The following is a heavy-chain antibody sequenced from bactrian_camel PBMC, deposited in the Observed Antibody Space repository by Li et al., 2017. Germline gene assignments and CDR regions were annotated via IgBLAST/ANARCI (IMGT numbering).Heavy chain of an antibody. CDR2: ISTKLGST. V-gene: IGHV3S63*01. CDR1: GYADNYS. Sequence: VQLVESGGGSVQAGGSLTLSCTVSGYADNYSLGWFRQVLGKEREGVAGISTKLGSTNYADSVRGRFAISQDVGKRTVYLQMNSLKPEDTAMYYCAAEPMIYRPSTRCLGGGYCYACGGDFKHFGRGTQVTVS. D-gene: IGHD1*01. J-gene: IGHJ4*01.